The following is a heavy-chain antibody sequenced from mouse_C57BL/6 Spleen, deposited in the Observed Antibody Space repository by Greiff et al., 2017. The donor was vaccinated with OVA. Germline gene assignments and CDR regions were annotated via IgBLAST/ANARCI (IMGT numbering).Heavy chain of an antibody. D-gene: IGHD2-1*01. CDR1: GYSITGGYY. V-gene: IGHV3-6*01. Sequence: EVKVEESGPGLVKPSPSLSLTCSVTGYSITGGYYWNWIRQFPGNQLEWMGFISYDGSNNYNPSLKNRISITRDTSTNTVYLKFNSLTTEDTATYYGARGYGNYGRYLDYWGQGTTLTVSS. CDR2: ISYDGSN. J-gene: IGHJ2*01. CDR3: ARGYGNYGRYLDY.